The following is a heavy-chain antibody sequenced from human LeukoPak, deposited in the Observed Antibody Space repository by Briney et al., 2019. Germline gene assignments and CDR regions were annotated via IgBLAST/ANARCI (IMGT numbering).Heavy chain of an antibody. D-gene: IGHD3-9*01. Sequence: GGSLRLSCVASGFTFSSYYMQWVRQDPRKGLVWVSRISGDGTNINYADSVGGRFTISRDNAKNTVYLQMNTLRVEDTAVYYCTRDLLDYDVSTGLHHYYMDVWGQGTTVTVSS. CDR2: ISGDGTNI. V-gene: IGHV3-74*01. CDR1: GFTFSSYY. CDR3: TRDLLDYDVSTGLHHYYMDV. J-gene: IGHJ6*02.